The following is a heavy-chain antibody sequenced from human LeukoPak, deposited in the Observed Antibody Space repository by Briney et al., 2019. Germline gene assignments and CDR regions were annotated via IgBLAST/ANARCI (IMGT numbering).Heavy chain of an antibody. CDR1: GESLNYYY. Sequence: SETLSLTCAVYGESLNYYYWSWIRQSPEKGLEWIGEVFDGKTTNYNPSLKSRVTVSAVTSSSQFSLNLKSVTAADTAVYYCASGAWATRLHSWAQGTLVIVSS. CDR3: ASGAWATRLHS. V-gene: IGHV4-34*12. J-gene: IGHJ4*02. D-gene: IGHD5-24*01. CDR2: VFDGKTT.